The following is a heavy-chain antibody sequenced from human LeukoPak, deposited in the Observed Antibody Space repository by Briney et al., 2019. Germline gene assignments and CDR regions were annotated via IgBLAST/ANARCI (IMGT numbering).Heavy chain of an antibody. CDR2: ISWNSGSI. J-gene: IGHJ5*02. CDR3: AKGYSSSWRPPNWFDP. CDR1: GFTFDDYA. D-gene: IGHD6-13*01. Sequence: GGSLRLSCAASGFTFDDYAMHWVRQAPGKGLEWVSGISWNSGSIGYADSVKGRFTISRDNAKNSLYLQMNSLRAEDMALYYCAKGYSSSWRPPNWFDPWGQGTLVTVSS. V-gene: IGHV3-9*03.